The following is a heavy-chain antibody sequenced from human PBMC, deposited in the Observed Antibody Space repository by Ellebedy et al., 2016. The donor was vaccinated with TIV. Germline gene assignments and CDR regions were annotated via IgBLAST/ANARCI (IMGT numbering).Heavy chain of an antibody. J-gene: IGHJ5*02. V-gene: IGHV3-7*01. CDR2: IKQDGSEK. Sequence: GGSLRLSCAASGFTFSSYWMSWVRQAPGKGLEWVANIKQDGSEKYYVDSVKGRFTISRDNAKKTLFLEMNSLRPEDTAVYYCARDSHYYDSSAYQGWFDPWGQGTLVTVSS. CDR1: GFTFSSYW. CDR3: ARDSHYYDSSAYQGWFDP. D-gene: IGHD3-22*01.